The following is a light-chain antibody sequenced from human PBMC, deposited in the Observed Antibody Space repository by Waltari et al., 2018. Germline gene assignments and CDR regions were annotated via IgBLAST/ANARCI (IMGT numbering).Light chain of an antibody. V-gene: IGLV1-44*01. CDR3: ASWDDSLDGVI. Sequence: YQQLPRTAPKLLSCANDQRPPGVPDRFSGSKSGSSAFLATSGLQSADEASYYCASWDDSLDGVIFGGGTKLTVL. CDR2: AND. J-gene: IGLJ2*01.